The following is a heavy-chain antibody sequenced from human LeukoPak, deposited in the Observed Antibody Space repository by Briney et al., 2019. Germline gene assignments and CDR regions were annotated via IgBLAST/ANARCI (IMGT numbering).Heavy chain of an antibody. CDR2: IIPIFGTA. CDR1: GGTFSSYA. CDR3: AMQSGYCSGGSCYQPPALDSYYFDY. D-gene: IGHD2-15*01. J-gene: IGHJ4*02. V-gene: IGHV1-69*05. Sequence: SVKVSCKASGGTFSSYAISWVRQAPGQGLEWMGGIIPIFGTANYAQKFQGRVTITTDESTSTAYMDVSSLRSEDTAVYYCAMQSGYCSGGSCYQPPALDSYYFDYWGQGTLVTVSS.